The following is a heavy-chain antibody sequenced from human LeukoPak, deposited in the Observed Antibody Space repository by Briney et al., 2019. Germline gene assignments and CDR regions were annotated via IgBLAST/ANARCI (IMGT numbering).Heavy chain of an antibody. CDR2: KKQDGSEK. Sequence: GGLRLPRGGSWFTLCSYLVSWGPPGPGEGVGGVAHKKQDGSEKYYVDSVKGRFTISRDNAKNSLYLQMNSLRAEDTAVYYCARVWDDILTGDVGLFDYWGQGTLVTVSS. CDR3: ARVWDDILTGDVGLFDY. D-gene: IGHD3-9*01. J-gene: IGHJ4*02. CDR1: WFTLCSYL. V-gene: IGHV3-7*01.